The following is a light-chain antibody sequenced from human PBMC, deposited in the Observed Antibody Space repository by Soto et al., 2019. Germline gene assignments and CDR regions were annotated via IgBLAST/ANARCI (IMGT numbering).Light chain of an antibody. CDR3: QQYNNWPFT. Sequence: EIVMTQSPATLSVSPGERATLSCRASQSVSSNLAWYQQKPGQAPRLLIYGASTRAPGIPARFSGSGSGTDCTLTISSLQSEDFAVYYCQQYNNWPFTFGHGTKVDIK. V-gene: IGKV3D-15*01. J-gene: IGKJ3*01. CDR2: GAS. CDR1: QSVSSN.